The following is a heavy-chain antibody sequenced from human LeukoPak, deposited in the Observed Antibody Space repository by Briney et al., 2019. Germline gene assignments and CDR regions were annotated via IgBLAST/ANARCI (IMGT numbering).Heavy chain of an antibody. D-gene: IGHD2-15*01. J-gene: IGHJ5*02. V-gene: IGHV3-21*01. CDR3: ARTLATDGYCSGGSCPRGNWFDP. Sequence: GGSLRLSCAASGFTFSSYSMNWVRQAPGKGLEWVSSISSSSSYIYYADLVKGRFTISRDNAKNSLYLQMNSLRAEDTAVYYCARTLATDGYCSGGSCPRGNWFDPWGQGTLVTVSS. CDR2: ISSSSSYI. CDR1: GFTFSSYS.